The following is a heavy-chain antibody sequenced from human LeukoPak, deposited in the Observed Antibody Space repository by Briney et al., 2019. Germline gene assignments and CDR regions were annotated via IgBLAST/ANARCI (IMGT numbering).Heavy chain of an antibody. CDR1: GFTVSSNY. J-gene: IGHJ4*02. V-gene: IGHV3-66*01. Sequence: GGSLRLSCAASGFTVSSNYMSWVRQAPGKGLEWVSVIYSGGSTYYADSVKGRFTISRDNSKNTLYLQMNSLRAEDTAVYYRARAGRRWLPFDYWGQGTLVTVSS. D-gene: IGHD3-22*01. CDR2: IYSGGST. CDR3: ARAGRRWLPFDY.